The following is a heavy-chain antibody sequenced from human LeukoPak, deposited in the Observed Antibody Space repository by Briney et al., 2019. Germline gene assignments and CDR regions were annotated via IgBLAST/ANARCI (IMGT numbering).Heavy chain of an antibody. CDR1: GYTFTGYY. V-gene: IGHV1-2*06. CDR2: INPNSGGT. CDR3: ARDPGVRDFWSGYYNY. D-gene: IGHD3-3*01. Sequence: GASVKVSCKASGYTFTGYYMHWVRQAPGQGLEWMGRINPNSGGTNYAQKFQGRVTMTRDTSISTAYMGLSRLRSDDTAVYYRARDPGVRDFWSGYYNYWGQGTLVTVSS. J-gene: IGHJ4*02.